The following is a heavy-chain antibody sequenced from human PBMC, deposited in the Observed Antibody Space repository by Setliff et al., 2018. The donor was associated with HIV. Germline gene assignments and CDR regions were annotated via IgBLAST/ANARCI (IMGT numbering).Heavy chain of an antibody. CDR3: ARAAAGNTGPFDL. J-gene: IGHJ4*02. V-gene: IGHV4-59*01. CDR2: IYYSGST. CDR1: GGSISSYY. Sequence: PSETLSLTCTVPGGSISSYYWSWIRQPPGKGLEWIGYIYYSGSTNYNPSLKSRVTISVDTSKNQFSLKLSSVIAADTAVYYCARAAAGNTGPFDLWGQGSPVTVSS. D-gene: IGHD4-17*01.